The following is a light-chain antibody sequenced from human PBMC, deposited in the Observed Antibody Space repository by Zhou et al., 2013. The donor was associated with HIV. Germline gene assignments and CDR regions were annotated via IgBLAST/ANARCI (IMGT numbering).Light chain of an antibody. CDR1: QDITNT. J-gene: IGKJ1*01. V-gene: IGKV1-13*02. Sequence: AIQLTQSPSSLSAFVGDRVSITCRASQDITNTLAWYQQKPGKPPRLLIYDASTLETGVPSRFSGSGSGTDFTLTITGLQPEDVATYYCQKYNSAPPWTFGQGTKVEIK. CDR3: QKYNSAPPWT. CDR2: DAS.